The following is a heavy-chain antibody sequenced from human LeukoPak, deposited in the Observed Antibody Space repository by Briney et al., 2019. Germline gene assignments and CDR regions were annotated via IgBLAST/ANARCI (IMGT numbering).Heavy chain of an antibody. CDR3: ARGPPYYDFWSGYYDY. J-gene: IGHJ4*02. CDR2: ISYDGSTE. Sequence: GGSLRLSCAASGFTFSSYTMHWVRQAPGKGLEWVAVISYDGSTEYYADSVKGRFTISRDNSKNTLYVQMNSLRAEDTAVYYCARGPPYYDFWSGYYDYWGQGTLATVSS. V-gene: IGHV3-30-3*01. D-gene: IGHD3-3*01. CDR1: GFTFSSYT.